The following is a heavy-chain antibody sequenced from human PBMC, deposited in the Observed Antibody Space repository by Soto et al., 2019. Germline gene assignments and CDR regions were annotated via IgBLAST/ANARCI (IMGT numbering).Heavy chain of an antibody. V-gene: IGHV4-34*01. CDR2: INHSGST. D-gene: IGHD3-16*02. J-gene: IGHJ4*02. CDR3: ARGKGSEGYNY. Sequence: QVQLQQWGAGLLKPSETLSLTCAVYGGSFSGYYWCWIRQPPGKGLEWIGEINHSGSTNYNPSLKSRVTLSVDTSKNQFSLKLSSVTAADTAVYYCARGKGSEGYNYWGQGTLVTVSS. CDR1: GGSFSGYY.